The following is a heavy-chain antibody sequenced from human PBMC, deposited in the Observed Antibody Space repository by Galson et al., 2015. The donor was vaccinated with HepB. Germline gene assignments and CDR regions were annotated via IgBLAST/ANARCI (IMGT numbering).Heavy chain of an antibody. V-gene: IGHV3-30-3*01. J-gene: IGHJ4*02. Sequence: SLRLSCAASGFTFSSYAMHWVRQAPGKGLEWVAVISCDGSNKYYADSVKGRFTISRDNSKNRLYLQMNSLRAEDTAVYYCARDLYCSGGSCYSSYFDYWGQGTLVTVSS. CDR2: ISCDGSNK. CDR1: GFTFSSYA. CDR3: ARDLYCSGGSCYSSYFDY. D-gene: IGHD2-15*01.